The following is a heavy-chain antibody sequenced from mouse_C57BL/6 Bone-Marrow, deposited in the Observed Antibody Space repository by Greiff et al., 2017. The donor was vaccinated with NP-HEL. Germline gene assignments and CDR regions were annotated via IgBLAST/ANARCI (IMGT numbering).Heavy chain of an antibody. CDR1: GFNIKDDY. CDR3: TLITTVVADWYFDV. Sequence: EVQLQQSGAELVRPGASVKLSCTASGFNIKDDYMHWVKQRPEQGLEWIGWIDPENGDTAYASKFQGKATITADTSSTTAYLQLSSLTSEDTAVYYCTLITTVVADWYFDVWGTGTTVTVSS. D-gene: IGHD1-1*01. CDR2: IDPENGDT. J-gene: IGHJ1*03. V-gene: IGHV14-4*01.